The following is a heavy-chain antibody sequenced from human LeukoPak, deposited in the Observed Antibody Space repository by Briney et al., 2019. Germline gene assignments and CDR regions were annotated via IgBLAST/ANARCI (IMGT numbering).Heavy chain of an antibody. V-gene: IGHV3-53*01. CDR1: GFTFSDHY. D-gene: IGHD1-26*01. Sequence: GGSLRLSCAAPGFTFSDHYMSWVRQAPGKGLEWVSPLFGGNLIEYTDAVKGRFTISRDNSGITLYPQMNNLRADDTAVYYCGGGRGSSFDYWGRETQVIVSS. J-gene: IGHJ4*02. CDR2: LFGGNLI. CDR3: GGGRGSSFDY.